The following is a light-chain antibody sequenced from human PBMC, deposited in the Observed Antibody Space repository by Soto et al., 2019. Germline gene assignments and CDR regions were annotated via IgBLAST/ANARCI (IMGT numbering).Light chain of an antibody. CDR2: GAS. Sequence: EIVLTQSPGTLSLSPGERATLSCRASQSVTSNYLAWYQQKAGQAHRLLIYGASNRATGIPDRFSGSGSGTDFTLTISRLEPEDFAVYYCQQYGTSSDTFGGGTKVEIK. CDR1: QSVTSNY. J-gene: IGKJ4*01. CDR3: QQYGTSSDT. V-gene: IGKV3-20*01.